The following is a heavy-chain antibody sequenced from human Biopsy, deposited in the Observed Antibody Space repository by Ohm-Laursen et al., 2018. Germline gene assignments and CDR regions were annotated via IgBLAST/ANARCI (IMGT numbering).Heavy chain of an antibody. CDR3: ARVGSGWAPFDK. J-gene: IGHJ4*02. CDR1: GYSISSDYR. CDR2: IFKDGNT. V-gene: IGHV4-38-2*01. D-gene: IGHD6-19*01. Sequence: TLTLTCAVSGYSISSDYRWGWIRQAPGKTLEWLGNIFKDGNTHYNPSLRSRLIILIDTSKNQFSLMMTSVSGADTAVYFCARVGSGWAPFDKWGPGTLVTVSS.